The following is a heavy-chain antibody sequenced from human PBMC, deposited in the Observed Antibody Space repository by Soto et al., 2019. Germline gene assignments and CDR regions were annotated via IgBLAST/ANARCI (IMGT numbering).Heavy chain of an antibody. CDR3: ATQKMLLDY. D-gene: IGHD2-21*01. J-gene: IGHJ4*02. V-gene: IGHV3-7*01. Sequence: PGGSLRLSCVVSGFTFSDYWMSWVRQAPGKGLEWVANINQDGSEKYYVDSGKGRFTISRENAKSSLYLEMNNLRADDTAVYYCATQKMLLDYWGQGIMVTVSS. CDR2: INQDGSEK. CDR1: GFTFSDYW.